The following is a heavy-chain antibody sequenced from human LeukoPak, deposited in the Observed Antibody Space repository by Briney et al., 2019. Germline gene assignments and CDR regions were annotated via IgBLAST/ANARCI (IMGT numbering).Heavy chain of an antibody. CDR3: AKDGNYGDYGKDY. CDR2: ISYDGSNK. V-gene: IGHV3-30*18. J-gene: IGHJ4*02. D-gene: IGHD4-17*01. CDR1: GFTFSSYG. Sequence: GGSLRLSCAASGFTFSSYGMHWVRQAPGKGLEWVAVISYDGSNKYYADSVKGRFTISRDNSKNTPYLQMNSLRAEDTAVYYCAKDGNYGDYGKDYWGQGTLVTVSS.